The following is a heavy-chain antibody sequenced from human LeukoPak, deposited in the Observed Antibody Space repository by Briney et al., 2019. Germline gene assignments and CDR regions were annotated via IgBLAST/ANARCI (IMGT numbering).Heavy chain of an antibody. Sequence: GGSLRLSCAASGFTFSTYAINWVRQAPGKGLEWVSAITGSGGSTYIADSVKGRLTISRDNSKNTLYLQMNSLRAEDTAVYHCAKATLGSCSGARCYPFDYWGQGTLVTVSS. J-gene: IGHJ4*02. CDR3: AKATLGSCSGARCYPFDY. CDR1: GFTFSTYA. V-gene: IGHV3-23*01. D-gene: IGHD2-15*01. CDR2: ITGSGGST.